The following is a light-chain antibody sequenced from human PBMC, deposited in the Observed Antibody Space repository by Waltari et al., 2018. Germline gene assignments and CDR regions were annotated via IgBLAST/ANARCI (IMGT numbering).Light chain of an antibody. J-gene: IGKJ1*01. V-gene: IGKV1-9*01. Sequence: DIQLTQAPSFLSASVGDRVTVTCRASQGISNSLAWYQQKPGRAPKLLIYAASTSQSVVPSRFSGSGSGTAFALTISSLQPEDLATYYCQQLDTYPPWTFGQGTKVELK. CDR3: QQLDTYPPWT. CDR1: QGISNS. CDR2: AAS.